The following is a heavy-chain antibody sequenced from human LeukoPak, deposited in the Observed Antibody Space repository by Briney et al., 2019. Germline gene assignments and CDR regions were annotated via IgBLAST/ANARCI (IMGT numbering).Heavy chain of an antibody. V-gene: IGHV3-9*01. CDR1: RFTFDDYA. J-gene: IGHJ4*02. CDR2: ISWNSGSI. D-gene: IGHD3-3*01. Sequence: SGGSLRLSCAASRFTFDDYAMHWVRQAPGKGLEWVSGISWNSGSIGYADSVKGRFTISRDNAKNSLYLQMNSLRAEDTALYYCATSPSLRFLEWLPAYFDYWGQGTLVTVSS. CDR3: ATSPSLRFLEWLPAYFDY.